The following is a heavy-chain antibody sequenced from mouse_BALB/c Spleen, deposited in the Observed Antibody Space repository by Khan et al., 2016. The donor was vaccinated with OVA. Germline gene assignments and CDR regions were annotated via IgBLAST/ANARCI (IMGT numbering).Heavy chain of an antibody. Sequence: EVQLQESGPGLVKPSQSLFLTCTVTGYSITSDYAWNWIRQFPGNKLEWMGYISYSGRTSYNPSLKSRISITRDTSKNQFFLQLNSFNHEDTATYYCARSVTVTTVVATDFDCWGRGTTLTVSS. CDR2: ISYSGRT. J-gene: IGHJ2*01. D-gene: IGHD1-1*01. CDR3: ARSVTVTTVVATDFDC. V-gene: IGHV3-2*02. CDR1: GYSITSDYA.